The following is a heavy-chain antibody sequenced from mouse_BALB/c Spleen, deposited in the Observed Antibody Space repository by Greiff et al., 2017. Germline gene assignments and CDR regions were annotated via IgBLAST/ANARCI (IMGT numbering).Heavy chain of an antibody. V-gene: IGHV14-4*02. CDR1: GFNIKDYY. J-gene: IGHJ1*01. D-gene: IGHD4-1*01. CDR3: TQLTGTVEYFDV. Sequence: EVQLQQSGAELVRSGASVKLSCTASGFNIKDYYMHWVKQRPEQGLEWIGWIDPENGDTEYAPKFQGKATMTADTSSNTAYLQLSSLTSEDTAVYYCTQLTGTVEYFDVWGAGTTVTVSS. CDR2: IDPENGDT.